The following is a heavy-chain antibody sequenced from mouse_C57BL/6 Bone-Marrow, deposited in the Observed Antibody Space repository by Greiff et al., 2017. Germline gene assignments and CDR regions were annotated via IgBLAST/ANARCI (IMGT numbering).Heavy chain of an antibody. V-gene: IGHV1-55*01. J-gene: IGHJ4*01. CDR2: IYPGSGST. CDR1: GYTFTSYW. Sequence: VQLQQPGAELVKPGASVKMSCKASGYTFTSYWLTWVKQRPGQGLEWIGDIYPGSGSTNYNEKFKSKATLTVDTSSSTANMQLSSLTSEDSAVYYCARRGTSYYGNYDAMDYWGRGTSVAGSS. D-gene: IGHD2-1*01. CDR3: ARRGTSYYGNYDAMDY.